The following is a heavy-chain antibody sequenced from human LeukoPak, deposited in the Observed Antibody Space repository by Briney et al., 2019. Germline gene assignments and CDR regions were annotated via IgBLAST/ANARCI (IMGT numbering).Heavy chain of an antibody. CDR2: IWFDGSNQ. V-gene: IGHV3-33*01. CDR1: GFIFSSYA. CDR3: ARGLGYSYGYGIDY. J-gene: IGHJ4*02. D-gene: IGHD5-18*01. Sequence: GGSLRLSCAAFGFIFSSYAMHWVRRAPGKGPEWVAIIWFDGSNQYYAESVEGRFTVSRDNSKNTLYLQMNSLRAEDTAVYSCARGLGYSYGYGIDYWGQGTLVIASS.